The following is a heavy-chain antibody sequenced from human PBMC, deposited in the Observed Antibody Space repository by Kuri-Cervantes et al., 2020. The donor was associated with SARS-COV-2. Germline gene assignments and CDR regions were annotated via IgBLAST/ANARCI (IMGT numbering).Heavy chain of an antibody. V-gene: IGHV1-8*03. Sequence: ASVKVSCKASGYTFTSYDINWVRQATGQGLEWMGWMNPNSGNTGCAQKFQGRVTITRNTSISTAYMELSSLRSEDTAVYYCARSHTLYGGNSSPWDYWGQGTLVTVSS. D-gene: IGHD4-23*01. CDR2: MNPNSGNT. J-gene: IGHJ4*02. CDR3: ARSHTLYGGNSSPWDY. CDR1: GYTFTSYD.